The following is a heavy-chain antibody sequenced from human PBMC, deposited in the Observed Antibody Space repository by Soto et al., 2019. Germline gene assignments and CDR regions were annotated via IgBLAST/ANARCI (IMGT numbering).Heavy chain of an antibody. CDR2: IHYSEST. J-gene: IGHJ4*02. Sequence: SETLSLTCTVSGGSISSGDYYWSWIRQPPGKGLEWIGYIHYSESTYYNPSLNSRLTISLDTSKNQFSLKLTSVTAADTAVYYCARAPRSWDSSGYYPTYFDSWGPGTLVTVSS. V-gene: IGHV4-30-4*01. CDR3: ARAPRSWDSSGYYPTYFDS. D-gene: IGHD3-22*01. CDR1: GGSISSGDYY.